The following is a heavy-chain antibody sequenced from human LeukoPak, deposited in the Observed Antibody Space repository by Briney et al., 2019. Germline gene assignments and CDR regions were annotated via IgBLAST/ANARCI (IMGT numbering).Heavy chain of an antibody. Sequence: SETLSLTCAVYGGSFSGYYWSWIRQPPGKGLEWIGEINHSGSTNYNPSLKSRVTISVDTSKNQFSLKLSSVTAADMAVYYCARARGAVAIDYWGQGTLVTVSS. J-gene: IGHJ4*02. V-gene: IGHV4-34*01. D-gene: IGHD6-19*01. CDR3: ARARGAVAIDY. CDR2: INHSGST. CDR1: GGSFSGYY.